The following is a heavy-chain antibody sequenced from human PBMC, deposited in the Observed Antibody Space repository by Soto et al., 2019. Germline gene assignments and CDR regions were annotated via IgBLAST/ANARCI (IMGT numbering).Heavy chain of an antibody. J-gene: IGHJ5*02. CDR1: GGSISNYY. D-gene: IGHD4-4*01. Sequence: SETLSLTCTVSGGSISNYYWSWIRQPPGKGLEWIGYIYYSGIANYNPSLKSRVTISVDTSKNQFSLKLSSVTAADTAMYYCARETTGGDWLDPWGQGTLVTVSS. CDR3: ARETTGGDWLDP. V-gene: IGHV4-59*01. CDR2: IYYSGIA.